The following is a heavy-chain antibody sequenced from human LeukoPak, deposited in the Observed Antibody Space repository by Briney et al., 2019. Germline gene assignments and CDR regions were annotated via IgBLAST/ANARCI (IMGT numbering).Heavy chain of an antibody. D-gene: IGHD3-22*01. Sequence: PGGSLRLSCAASGFTVSSNYMSWVRQAPGKGLEGVSVIYSGGSTYYADSVKGRFTISRDNSKNTLYLQMNSLRAEDTAVYYCARDLGYDSSGCYYYWGQGTLVTVSS. CDR2: IYSGGST. CDR1: GFTVSSNY. V-gene: IGHV3-66*01. CDR3: ARDLGYDSSGCYYY. J-gene: IGHJ4*02.